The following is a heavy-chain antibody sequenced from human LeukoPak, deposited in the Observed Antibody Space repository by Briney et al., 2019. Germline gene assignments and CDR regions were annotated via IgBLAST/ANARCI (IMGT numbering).Heavy chain of an antibody. J-gene: IGHJ6*03. D-gene: IGHD1/OR15-1a*01. CDR3: ARGNNPPYNSYYFMDV. Sequence: SSVKVSCKASGGTFSSYPIGWVRQAPGQGLEWMGGIIPLFVTPKYAQNFQGRVTITADESTSTAYMELSSLRSDDTAVYYCARGNNPPYNSYYFMDVWGKGTTVTVSS. CDR1: GGTFSSYP. V-gene: IGHV1-69*01. CDR2: IIPLFVTP.